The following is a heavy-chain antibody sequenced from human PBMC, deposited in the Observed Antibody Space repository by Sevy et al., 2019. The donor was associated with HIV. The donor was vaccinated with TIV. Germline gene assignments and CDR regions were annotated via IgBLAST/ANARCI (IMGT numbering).Heavy chain of an antibody. V-gene: IGHV3-9*01. CDR1: GFTFDDYA. J-gene: IGHJ2*01. D-gene: IGHD6-13*01. Sequence: GGSLRPSCAVSGFTFDDYAMHWVQQAPGKGLEWVSSISWNSGSIDYADSVKGRFPISRDDAKNSLYLQMNSLRPEDTALYYCARDLGSSWYDVDWYFDLWGRGTLVTISS. CDR3: ARDLGSSWYDVDWYFDL. CDR2: ISWNSGSI.